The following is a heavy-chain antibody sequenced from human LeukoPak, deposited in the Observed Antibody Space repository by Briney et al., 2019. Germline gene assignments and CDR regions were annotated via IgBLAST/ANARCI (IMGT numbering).Heavy chain of an antibody. CDR1: GYTLTELS. CDR2: FDPEDGET. J-gene: IGHJ4*02. CDR3: ATRPGRYSYGPDSDY. D-gene: IGHD5-18*01. V-gene: IGHV1-24*01. Sequence: ASVKVSCKVSGYTLTELSMHWVRRAPGKGLEWMGGFDPEDGETIYAQKFQGRVTMTEDTSTDTAYMELSSLRSEDTAVHYCATRPGRYSYGPDSDYWGQGTLVTVSS.